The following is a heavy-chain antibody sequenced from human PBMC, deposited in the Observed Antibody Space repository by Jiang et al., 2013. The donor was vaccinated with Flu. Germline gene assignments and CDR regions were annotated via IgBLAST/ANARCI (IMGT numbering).Heavy chain of an antibody. Sequence: KPGASVKVSCKASGYTFTSYYMHWVRQAPGQGLEWMGGIIPIFGRINYAQKFQGRVTITADESTRTANMELSSLRSEDTAVYFCARARAVTGTAGVYYGMDVWGQGTTVTVSS. CDR1: GYTFTSYY. CDR2: IIPIFGRI. D-gene: IGHD6-19*01. V-gene: IGHV1-46*01. CDR3: ARARAVTGTAGVYYGMDV. J-gene: IGHJ6*02.